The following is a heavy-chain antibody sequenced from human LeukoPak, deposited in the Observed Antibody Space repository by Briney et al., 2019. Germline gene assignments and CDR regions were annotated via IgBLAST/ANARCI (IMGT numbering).Heavy chain of an antibody. Sequence: PGGSLRLSCAASGFTFSSYGMHWVRQAPGKGLEWVAFIRYDGSNKYYADSVKGRFTISRDNSKNTLYLQMNSLRAEDTAVYYCAKPTGGGIVVVPAAIILSGPFDYWGQGTLVTVSS. V-gene: IGHV3-30*02. CDR3: AKPTGGGIVVVPAAIILSGPFDY. CDR2: IRYDGSNK. J-gene: IGHJ4*02. D-gene: IGHD2-2*01. CDR1: GFTFSSYG.